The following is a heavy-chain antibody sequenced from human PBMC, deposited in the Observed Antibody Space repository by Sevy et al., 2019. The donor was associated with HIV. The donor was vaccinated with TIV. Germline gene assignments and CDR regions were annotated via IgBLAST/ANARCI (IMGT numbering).Heavy chain of an antibody. Sequence: GGSLRLSCAASGFTFSGSAMHWVRQASGKGLEWVGRIRSKANSYATAYAASVKGRFTISRDDSKITAYLQMNSLKTEDTAVYYCTIPIGSCSGGSCSSPYYYYYGMDVWGQGTTVTVSS. CDR2: IRSKANSYAT. D-gene: IGHD2-15*01. J-gene: IGHJ6*02. CDR1: GFTFSGSA. CDR3: TIPIGSCSGGSCSSPYYYYYGMDV. V-gene: IGHV3-73*01.